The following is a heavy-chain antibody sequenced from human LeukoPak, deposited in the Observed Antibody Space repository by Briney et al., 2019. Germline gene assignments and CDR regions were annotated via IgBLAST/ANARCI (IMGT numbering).Heavy chain of an antibody. D-gene: IGHD2-21*02. CDR2: INHSGST. V-gene: IGHV4-34*01. CDR3: ARVFKGTYCGGDCYPDAFDI. CDR1: GGSISSYY. Sequence: PSETLSLTCTVSGGSISSYYWSWIRQPPGKGLEWIGEINHSGSTNYNPSLKSRVTISVDTSKNQFSLKLSSVTAADTAVYYCARVFKGTYCGGDCYPDAFDIWGQGTMVTVSS. J-gene: IGHJ3*02.